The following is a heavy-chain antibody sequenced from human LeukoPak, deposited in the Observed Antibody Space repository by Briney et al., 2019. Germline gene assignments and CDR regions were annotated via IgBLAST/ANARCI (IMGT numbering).Heavy chain of an antibody. CDR1: GGCISNYY. Sequence: SETLSLTCTVSGGCISNYYWTWIRQPPGKGLEWIGYIYTSGNTNYNPSLKNRVTISVDTSKNQFSLKLSSVTAADTAVYYCARHLRGTSTAFDIWGQGTMVTVSS. D-gene: IGHD3-10*01. CDR3: ARHLRGTSTAFDI. V-gene: IGHV4-4*09. CDR2: IYTSGNT. J-gene: IGHJ3*02.